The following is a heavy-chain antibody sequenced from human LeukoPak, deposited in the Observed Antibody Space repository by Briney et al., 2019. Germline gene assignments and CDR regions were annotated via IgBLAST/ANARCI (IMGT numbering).Heavy chain of an antibody. J-gene: IGHJ3*02. CDR1: GGSISSYH. CDR2: IYTSGST. V-gene: IGHV4-4*07. CDR3: ARDFPSPLYYDFWSGLDAFDI. Sequence: SETLSLTCTVSGGSISSYHWSWLRQPAGKGLEWIGRIYTSGSTNYNPSLKSRVTMAVDTSKNQFSLKLSSVTAADTAVYYCARDFPSPLYYDFWSGLDAFDIWGQGTMVTVSS. D-gene: IGHD3-3*01.